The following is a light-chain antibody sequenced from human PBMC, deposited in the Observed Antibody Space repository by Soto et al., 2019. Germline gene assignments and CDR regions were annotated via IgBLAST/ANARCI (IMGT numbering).Light chain of an antibody. V-gene: IGLV2-23*01. Sequence: QSALTQPASVSGSPGQSITISCTGTSSDVGKYNLVSWYQQHPGKAPKVMILQGYKRPSGVSNRFSGSKFGNTASLTISGPQAEDEAEYYCCAYAATYTYVFGTGTKVTVL. CDR3: CAYAATYTYV. J-gene: IGLJ1*01. CDR2: QGY. CDR1: SSDVGKYNL.